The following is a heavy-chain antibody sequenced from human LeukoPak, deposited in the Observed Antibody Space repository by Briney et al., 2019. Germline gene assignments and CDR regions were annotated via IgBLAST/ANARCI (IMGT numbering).Heavy chain of an antibody. CDR2: MNPNSGNT. Sequence: ASVKVSCKASGYTFTSYDINWVRQATGQGLEWMGWMNPNSGNTGYAQKFQGRVTMTRNTSISTAYMELSSLRSEDTAVYYCATGTPGSYLYYYGMDVWDQGTTVTVSS. J-gene: IGHJ6*02. CDR1: GYTFTSYD. V-gene: IGHV1-8*01. CDR3: ATGTPGSYLYYYGMDV. D-gene: IGHD1-26*01.